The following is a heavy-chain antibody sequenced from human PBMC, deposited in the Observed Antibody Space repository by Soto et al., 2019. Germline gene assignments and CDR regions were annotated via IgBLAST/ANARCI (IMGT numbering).Heavy chain of an antibody. V-gene: IGHV3-64*01. CDR1: GFTFSSYA. J-gene: IGHJ3*02. CDR3: ARDETISRWFPSHAFDI. Sequence: EVQLVESGGGLVQPGGSLRLSCAASGFTFSSYAMHWVRQAPGKGLEYVSAISSNGGSTYYANSVKGRFTISRDNSKNTLYLQMGSLRAEDMAVYYCARDETISRWFPSHAFDIWGQGTMVTVSS. CDR2: ISSNGGST. D-gene: IGHD6-19*01.